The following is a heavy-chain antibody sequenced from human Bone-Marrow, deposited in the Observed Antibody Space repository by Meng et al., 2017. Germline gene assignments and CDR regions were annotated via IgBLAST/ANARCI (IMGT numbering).Heavy chain of an antibody. Sequence: EVQLVEAGGVVVQSGGSLRLSCAASRFTFDDYAMHWVRQAPGKGLEWVYLISWDDGSTYYAGSVKGRFTISRDNSKHSLYLQMNSLRAEDTALYYCANRYFDLWGRGTLITVSS. V-gene: IGHV3-43D*03. CDR1: RFTFDDYA. J-gene: IGHJ2*01. CDR3: ANRYFDL. CDR2: ISWDDGST.